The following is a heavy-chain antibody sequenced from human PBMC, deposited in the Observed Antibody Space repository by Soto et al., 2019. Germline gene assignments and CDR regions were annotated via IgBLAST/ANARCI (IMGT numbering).Heavy chain of an antibody. CDR2: SLFYGRGST. D-gene: IGHD5-12*01. V-gene: IGHV3-23*04. Sequence: EVQLVEPGGGLIQPGESLRLACLASGFNVGTNYVSWVRQAPGKGLEFVSLLPSTSLFYGRGSTYYADSVKGRSIISRDTSTNTVYLQMNALRADDTAVYYCAGGPWLLDFWGQGTPVTVSS. CDR3: AGGPWLLDF. J-gene: IGHJ1*01. CDR1: GFNVGTNY.